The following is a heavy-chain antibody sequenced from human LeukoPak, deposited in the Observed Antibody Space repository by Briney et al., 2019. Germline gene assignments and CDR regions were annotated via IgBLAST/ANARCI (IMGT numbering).Heavy chain of an antibody. CDR3: AIEEADYGDYYYGMDV. CDR1: GGTFSSYA. V-gene: IGHV1-69*04. Sequence: SVKVSCKASGGTFSSYAISWVRQAPGQGLEWMGRIIPILGITNYAQKFQGRVTITADKSTSTAYMELSSLRSEDTAVYYCAIEEADYGDYYYGMDVWGQGTTVTVSS. CDR2: IIPILGIT. D-gene: IGHD4-17*01. J-gene: IGHJ6*02.